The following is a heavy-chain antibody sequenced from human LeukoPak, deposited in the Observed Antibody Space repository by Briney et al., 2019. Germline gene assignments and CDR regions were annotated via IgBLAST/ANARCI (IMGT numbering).Heavy chain of an antibody. Sequence: GGSLRLSCEASGVTFSDFWMTWVRQAPGRGLEWVATMNQDESQKYYVDSVKGRFTISRDNAKNALFLQMNSLRSDDTAVYYCARDPPYYYDSSGYYPQTWGQGTLVTVSS. CDR3: ARDPPYYYDSSGYYPQT. CDR2: MNQDESQK. V-gene: IGHV3-7*03. J-gene: IGHJ5*02. CDR1: GVTFSDFW. D-gene: IGHD3-22*01.